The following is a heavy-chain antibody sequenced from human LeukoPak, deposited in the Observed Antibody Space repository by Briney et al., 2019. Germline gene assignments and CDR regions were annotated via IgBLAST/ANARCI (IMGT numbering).Heavy chain of an antibody. CDR2: VYFSGST. D-gene: IGHD3-22*01. CDR3: ARHKSSGSYPLDY. J-gene: IGHJ4*02. CDR1: GGSISTYF. Sequence: SQTLSLTCTVSGGSISTYFWSWIRQPPGKRLEWIGHVYFSGSTNYNPSLESRVTISVDTSKNQFSLTLSSVTAADTAVYYCARHKSSGSYPLDYWGQGILVTVSS. V-gene: IGHV4-59*08.